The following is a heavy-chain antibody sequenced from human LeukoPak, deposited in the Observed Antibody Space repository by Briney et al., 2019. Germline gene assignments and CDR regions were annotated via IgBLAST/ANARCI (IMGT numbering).Heavy chain of an antibody. J-gene: IGHJ4*02. D-gene: IGHD1-14*01. CDR2: INEDGSEK. Sequence: GGSLRLSCAASGFSFGNYWMKWVRQDPVKGLEWVANINEDGSEKCYVDSVRGRFTISRDNAKNSPYLQMNSLRTEDTAVYYCARGGVRRGYYDYWGQGTLVTVSS. CDR3: ARGGVRRGYYDY. V-gene: IGHV3-7*01. CDR1: GFSFGNYW.